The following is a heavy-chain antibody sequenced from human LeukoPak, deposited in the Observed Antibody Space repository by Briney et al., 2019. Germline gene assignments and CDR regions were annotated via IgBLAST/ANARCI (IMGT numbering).Heavy chain of an antibody. Sequence: GGSLRLSCAASGFTSSDYYMGWIREAPGKGLGWVSYIPFSSSITYYADSVKGRFTISRDNAKNSLYLQMNSLRADGTAVYYCARGWSSSWPYNLFDPWGLGTLVTVSS. CDR3: ARGWSSSWPYNLFDP. J-gene: IGHJ5*02. D-gene: IGHD6-13*01. CDR1: GFTSSDYY. CDR2: IPFSSSIT. V-gene: IGHV3-11*01.